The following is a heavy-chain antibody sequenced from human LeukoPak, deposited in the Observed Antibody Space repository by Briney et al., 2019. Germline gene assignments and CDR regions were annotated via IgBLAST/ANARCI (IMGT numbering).Heavy chain of an antibody. J-gene: IGHJ6*04. Sequence: GESLKISCKGSGYSFTSYWISWVRQMPGKGLEWMGRIDPSDSYTNYSPSFQGHVTISADKSISTAYLQWSSLKASDTAMYYCARLFNYYGSGSYYVYYHGMDVWGKGTTVTVSS. D-gene: IGHD3-10*01. V-gene: IGHV5-10-1*01. CDR1: GYSFTSYW. CDR3: ARLFNYYGSGSYYVYYHGMDV. CDR2: IDPSDSYT.